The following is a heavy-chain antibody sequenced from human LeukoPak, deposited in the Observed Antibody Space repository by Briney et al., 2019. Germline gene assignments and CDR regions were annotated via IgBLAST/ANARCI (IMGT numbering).Heavy chain of an antibody. Sequence: SVKVSCKASGGTFISYAISWVRQAPGQGLEWMGRIIPILGIANYAQKFQGRVTITADKSTSTAYMELSSLRSEDTAVYYCARLLGDDYYYGMDVWGQGTTVTVSS. CDR2: IIPILGIA. J-gene: IGHJ6*02. CDR3: ARLLGDDYYYGMDV. V-gene: IGHV1-69*04. CDR1: GGTFISYA. D-gene: IGHD2-21*02.